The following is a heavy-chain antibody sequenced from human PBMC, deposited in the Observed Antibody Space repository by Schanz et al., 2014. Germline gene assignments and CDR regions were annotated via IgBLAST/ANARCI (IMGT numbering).Heavy chain of an antibody. V-gene: IGHV3-23*04. CDR3: AKDLGVDCGDGCFNWYFDL. CDR2: INGDGSRT. CDR1: GFTLSNYA. Sequence: EVQLVESGGGLVQPGGSLRLSCAASGFTLSNYAMSWVRQAPGKGLEWVSRINGDGSRTAYADSVKGRFTISRDNAKNTLYLQMNSLRPEDTAVYFCAKDLGVDCGDGCFNWYFDLWGRGTLVTVSS. D-gene: IGHD2-21*02. J-gene: IGHJ2*01.